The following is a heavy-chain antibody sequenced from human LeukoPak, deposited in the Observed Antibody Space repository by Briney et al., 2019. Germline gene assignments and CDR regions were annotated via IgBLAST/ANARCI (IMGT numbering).Heavy chain of an antibody. CDR2: IFPSGGEI. CDR1: GFTFSTLA. D-gene: IGHD2-8*02. V-gene: IGHV3-23*01. CDR3: ATYRQVLLPFES. J-gene: IGHJ4*02. Sequence: GGSLRLSCAASGFTFSTLAMIWVRQPPGQGLEWVSSIFPSGGEIHYADSVRGRFTISRDNSKSTLSLQMNSLRAEDTAIYYCATYRQVLLPFESWGQGTLVTVSS.